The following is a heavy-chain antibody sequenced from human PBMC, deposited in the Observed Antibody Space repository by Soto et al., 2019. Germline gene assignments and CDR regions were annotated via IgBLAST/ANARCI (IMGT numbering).Heavy chain of an antibody. J-gene: IGHJ4*02. Sequence: SETLSLTCAVYGGSFSGYYWSWIRQPPGKGLEWIGEINHSGSTNYNPSLKSRVTISVDTSKNQFSLKLSSVTAADTAVYYCARDGRVDCSGGSCYGRTAPSGRYFDYWGQGTLVTVSS. CDR2: INHSGST. D-gene: IGHD2-15*01. CDR3: ARDGRVDCSGGSCYGRTAPSGRYFDY. CDR1: GGSFSGYY. V-gene: IGHV4-34*01.